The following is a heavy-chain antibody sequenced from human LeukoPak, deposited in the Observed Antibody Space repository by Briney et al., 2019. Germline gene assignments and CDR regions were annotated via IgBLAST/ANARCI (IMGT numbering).Heavy chain of an antibody. CDR3: VEDPFSAGYYYGMDV. D-gene: IGHD3-3*02. J-gene: IGHJ6*04. V-gene: IGHV3-64D*06. CDR2: ISSNGGST. CDR1: GFTFSSYA. Sequence: GSLSLSCSASGFTFSSYAMHWVRQAPGKGLEYVSAISSNGGSTYYADSVKGRFTISRDNSKNTLYLQMSSLRAEDTAVYYCVEDPFSAGYYYGMDVWGKGTTVTVSS.